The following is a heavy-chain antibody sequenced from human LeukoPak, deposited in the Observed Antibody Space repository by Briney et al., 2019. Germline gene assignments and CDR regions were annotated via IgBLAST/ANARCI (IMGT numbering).Heavy chain of an antibody. Sequence: ASVKVSCKASGYTFTCYYMHWVRQAPGQGLEWVGWINPNNGGTNYAQKFQGRVTMTRDTSISTAYMEVRRLRSDDTAVYYCARDRSLNDYGDYSFDYWGQGTLVTVSS. CDR2: INPNNGGT. D-gene: IGHD4-17*01. CDR1: GYTFTCYY. J-gene: IGHJ4*02. CDR3: ARDRSLNDYGDYSFDY. V-gene: IGHV1-2*02.